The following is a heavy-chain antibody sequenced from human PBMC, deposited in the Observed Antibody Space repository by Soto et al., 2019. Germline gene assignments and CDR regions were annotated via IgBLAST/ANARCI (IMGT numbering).Heavy chain of an antibody. CDR2: IIPIFGTA. CDR3: ARSAATKNWFDP. J-gene: IGHJ5*02. V-gene: IGHV1-69*13. D-gene: IGHD5-12*01. Sequence: ASVKVSCKASGGTFSSYAISWVRQAPGQGLEWMGGIIPIFGTANYAQKFQGRVTITADESTSTAYMELSSLRSEDTAVYYCARSAATKNWFDPWGQGTPVTVSS. CDR1: GGTFSSYA.